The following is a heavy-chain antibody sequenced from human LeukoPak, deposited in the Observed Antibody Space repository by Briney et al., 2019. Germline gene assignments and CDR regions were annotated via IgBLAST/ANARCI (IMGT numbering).Heavy chain of an antibody. D-gene: IGHD3-9*01. CDR3: ANYRDWDFDY. CDR2: IRYDGSNK. Sequence: GGSLRLSCAASGFTFSSYGMHWVRQAPGKGLEWVAFIRYDGSNKYYADSVKGRFTISRDNSKNTLYLHMNSLRAEDTAVYYCANYRDWDFDYWGQGTLVTVSS. V-gene: IGHV3-30*02. CDR1: GFTFSSYG. J-gene: IGHJ4*02.